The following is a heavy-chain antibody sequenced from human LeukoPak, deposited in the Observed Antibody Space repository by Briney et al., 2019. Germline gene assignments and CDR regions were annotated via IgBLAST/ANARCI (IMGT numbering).Heavy chain of an antibody. CDR1: GYPFTDSY. CDR2: IIPNNGGT. D-gene: IGHD3-9*01. V-gene: IGHV1-2*02. J-gene: IGHJ5*02. Sequence: ASMKVSCKASGYPFTDSYIHWVRQAPGQGLEWMGSIIPNNGGTNYAQKFQGRVTMTRDTSINTAYMELDRLTSDDTAVYYCARDNYDISTGYKGRFDPWGQGTLITVSS. CDR3: ARDNYDISTGYKGRFDP.